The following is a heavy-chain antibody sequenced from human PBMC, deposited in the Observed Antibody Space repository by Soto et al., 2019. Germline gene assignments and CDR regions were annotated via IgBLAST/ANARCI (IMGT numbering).Heavy chain of an antibody. V-gene: IGHV4-59*08. Sequence: QVQLQESAPGLVKPSETLSLTCTVSGGSISSYYWSWIRQPPGKGLEWIGYVYYSGSTNYNPSLTSRVTISVDTSKNQCSLKLSSVTAADTAVYYCARARGGSYYAVDYWGQGTLVTVSS. CDR3: ARARGGSYYAVDY. J-gene: IGHJ4*02. CDR2: VYYSGST. D-gene: IGHD1-26*01. CDR1: GGSISSYY.